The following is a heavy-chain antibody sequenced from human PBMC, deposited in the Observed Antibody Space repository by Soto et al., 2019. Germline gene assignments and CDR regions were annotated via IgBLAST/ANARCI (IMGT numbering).Heavy chain of an antibody. D-gene: IGHD6-19*01. Sequence: GGSLRLSCAASGFTFSSYSMNWVRQAPGKGLEWVSYISSSSSTIYYADSVKGRFTISRDNAKNSLYLQMNSLRDEDTAVYYCAREKLIAARPLLGLAVAGTYYYGMDVWGQGTTVTVS. CDR2: ISSSSSTI. V-gene: IGHV3-48*02. CDR3: AREKLIAARPLLGLAVAGTYYYGMDV. J-gene: IGHJ6*02. CDR1: GFTFSSYS.